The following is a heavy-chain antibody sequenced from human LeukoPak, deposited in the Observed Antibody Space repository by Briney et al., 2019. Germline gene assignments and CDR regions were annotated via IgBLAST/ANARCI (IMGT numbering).Heavy chain of an antibody. J-gene: IGHJ3*02. Sequence: SETLSLTCAVYGGSFSGYYWSWIRQPPGKGLEWIGEINHSGSTNYNPSLKSRVTISVDTSKNKFSLKLSSVPAADTAVYYWARGLGGRSSSGKRRAFDIWGQGTMVTVSS. D-gene: IGHD6-13*01. CDR3: ARGLGGRSSSGKRRAFDI. CDR1: GGSFSGYY. CDR2: INHSGST. V-gene: IGHV4-34*01.